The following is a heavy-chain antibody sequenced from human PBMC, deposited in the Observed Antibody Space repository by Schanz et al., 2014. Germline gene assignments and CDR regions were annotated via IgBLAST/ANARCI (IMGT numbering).Heavy chain of an antibody. V-gene: IGHV4-61*02. Sequence: QVQLQESGPGLVKPSETLSLTCTVSGGSISSDSYSWSWIRQPAGKGLEWIGRISTSGSTNYNPSLKSRVTITVDTSKNQFSLNLISVTAADTAVYYCARQGSGYQHGRYDYYMDVWGRGTTVTVSS. D-gene: IGHD3-22*01. J-gene: IGHJ6*03. CDR2: ISTSGST. CDR1: GGSISSDSYS. CDR3: ARQGSGYQHGRYDYYMDV.